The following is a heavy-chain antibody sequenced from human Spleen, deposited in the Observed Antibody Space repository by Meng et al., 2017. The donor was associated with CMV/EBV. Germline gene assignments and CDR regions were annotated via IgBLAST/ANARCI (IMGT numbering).Heavy chain of an antibody. D-gene: IGHD6-13*01. CDR2: ISSSSSYI. CDR3: ARIAASDAFDI. CDR1: GFTFSSYS. J-gene: IGHJ3*02. Sequence: GGSLRLSCAASGFTFSSYSMNWVRQAPGKGLEWVSSISSSSSYIYYADSVKGRFTISRDNAKNSLYLQMNSLRAEDAAVYYCARIAASDAFDIWGQGTMVTVSS. V-gene: IGHV3-21*01.